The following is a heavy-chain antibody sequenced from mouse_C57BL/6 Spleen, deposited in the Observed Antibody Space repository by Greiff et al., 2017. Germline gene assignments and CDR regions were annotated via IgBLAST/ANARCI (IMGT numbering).Heavy chain of an antibody. CDR1: GYTFTAYN. J-gene: IGHJ1*03. CDR3: ARKEYSGSSYVFWYFDV. Sequence: VQLQQSGPELVKPGASVKIPCKASGYTFTAYNMDWVKQSHGKSLEWIGDINPNNGGTIYNQKFKGKATLTVDKSSSTAYFELRSLTSEDTAVYYCARKEYSGSSYVFWYFDVWGTGTTVTVSS. D-gene: IGHD1-1*01. CDR2: INPNNGGT. V-gene: IGHV1-18*01.